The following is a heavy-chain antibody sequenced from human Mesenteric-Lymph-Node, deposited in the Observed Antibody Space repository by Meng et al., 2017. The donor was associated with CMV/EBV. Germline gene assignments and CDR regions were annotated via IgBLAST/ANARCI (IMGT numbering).Heavy chain of an antibody. Sequence: SGGSISSSTWWSWVRQPPGKGLEWIGEIYHSGSTNYNPSLKSRVTISVDKSKNQFSLKLSSVTAADTAVYYCARSWPGTGTSYYFDYWGQGTLVTVSS. CDR3: ARSWPGTGTSYYFDY. CDR1: GGSISSSTW. CDR2: IYHSGST. D-gene: IGHD3-10*01. V-gene: IGHV4-4*02. J-gene: IGHJ4*02.